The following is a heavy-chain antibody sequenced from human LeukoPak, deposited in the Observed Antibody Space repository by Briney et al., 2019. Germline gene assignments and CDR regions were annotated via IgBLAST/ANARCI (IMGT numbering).Heavy chain of an antibody. Sequence: GASVKVSCKASGYRFSSYSISWVRQAPGQGLEWMGWISTYNGNKNYAQKLQDRVTMTTDTSTNTAYMELRSLSSDDTAVYYCARNQAPAEDSGSYYPTDYYYYYMDVWGKGTTVTVSS. CDR1: GYRFSSYS. CDR3: ARNQAPAEDSGSYYPTDYYYYYMDV. V-gene: IGHV1-18*01. CDR2: ISTYNGNK. D-gene: IGHD3-22*01. J-gene: IGHJ6*03.